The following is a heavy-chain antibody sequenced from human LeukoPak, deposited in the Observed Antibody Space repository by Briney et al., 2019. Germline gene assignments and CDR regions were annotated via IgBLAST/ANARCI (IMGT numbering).Heavy chain of an antibody. J-gene: IGHJ4*02. CDR3: ARGVSNSGATNFDL. Sequence: GGSLRLSCAASGXSFSSHWMHWVRQAPGKGLVWVSRINTGSSTSYSDAVKGGWTISSGNDKKKPYLQKKSLRGEDTAVYYCARGVSNSGATNFDLWGQGTLVTVSS. CDR1: GXSFSSHW. D-gene: IGHD4-23*01. V-gene: IGHV3-74*01. CDR2: INTGSST.